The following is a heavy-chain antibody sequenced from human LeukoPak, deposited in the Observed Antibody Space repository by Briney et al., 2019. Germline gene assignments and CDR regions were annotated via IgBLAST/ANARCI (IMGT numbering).Heavy chain of an antibody. CDR1: GFTFSSYA. V-gene: IGHV3-30-3*01. CDR3: AKDNSPFPGSCYF. Sequence: GRSLRLSCAASGFTFSSYAMHWVRQAPGKGLEWVAVISYDGSNKYYADSVKGRFTISRDNAKNSLYLQMNSLRAEDTALYYCAKDNSPFPGSCYFWGQGTLVTVSS. CDR2: ISYDGSNK. J-gene: IGHJ4*02. D-gene: IGHD2-15*01.